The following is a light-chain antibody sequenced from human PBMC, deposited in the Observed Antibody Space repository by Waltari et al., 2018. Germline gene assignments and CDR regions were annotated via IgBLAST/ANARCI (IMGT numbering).Light chain of an antibody. J-gene: IGKJ2*01. Sequence: DIVMTQSPDSLAVSLGERATINCKSSQSVLYTSDSKNYLAWYQQKPGQPPMLLIYWASTRESGVPDRFTGSGSGTDFTLTVSSLQAEDVAVYYCQQYYDTPTFGQGTKLEIK. V-gene: IGKV4-1*01. CDR2: WAS. CDR3: QQYYDTPT. CDR1: QSVLYTSDSKNY.